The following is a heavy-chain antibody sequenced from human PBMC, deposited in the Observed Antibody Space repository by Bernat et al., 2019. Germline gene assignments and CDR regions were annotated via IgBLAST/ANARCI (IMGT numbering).Heavy chain of an antibody. Sequence: EVQLVESGGGLVKPGGSLRLSCAASGFTFSGYGMNWVRQAPGKGLEWVSSITSHSSYIYYADSLKGRFTISRDNAKSSLYLQMNSLRAEDTAVYYCARDQGSSFGGYWGQGTLVTVSS. CDR2: ITSHSSYI. J-gene: IGHJ4*02. D-gene: IGHD6-13*01. V-gene: IGHV3-21*01. CDR3: ARDQGSSFGGY. CDR1: GFTFSGYG.